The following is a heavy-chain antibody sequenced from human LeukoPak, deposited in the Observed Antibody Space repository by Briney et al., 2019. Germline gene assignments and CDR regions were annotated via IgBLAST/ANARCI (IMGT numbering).Heavy chain of an antibody. CDR3: ARGRIAGAFDAFDI. J-gene: IGHJ3*02. CDR2: MNPDNGNT. CDR1: GYTFTNYD. Sequence: EASVKVSCKASGYTFTNYDINWVRQAAGQGLEWMGWMNPDNGNTGYAQKFQGRVTMTRSISMNTAYMELSSLKSEDTAVYYCARGRIAGAFDAFDIWGQGTMVTVSS. V-gene: IGHV1-8*01. D-gene: IGHD6-13*01.